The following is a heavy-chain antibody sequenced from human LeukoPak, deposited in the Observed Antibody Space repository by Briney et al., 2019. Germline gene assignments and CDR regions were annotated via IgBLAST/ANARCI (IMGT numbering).Heavy chain of an antibody. CDR1: GYTFTSYG. D-gene: IGHD3-16*02. CDR3: ARGAYDYVWGSYRYTRYYYYMDV. CDR2: ISAYNGNT. J-gene: IGHJ6*03. V-gene: IGHV1-18*01. Sequence: ASVKVSCKASGYTFTSYGISWVRQAPGQGLEWMGWISAYNGNTNYAQKLQGRVTMTTDTSTSTAYMELRSLRSDDTAVYYCARGAYDYVWGSYRYTRYYYYMDVWGKGTTVTVSS.